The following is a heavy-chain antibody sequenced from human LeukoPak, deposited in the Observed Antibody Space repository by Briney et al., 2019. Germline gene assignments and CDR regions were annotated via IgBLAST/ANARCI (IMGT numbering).Heavy chain of an antibody. CDR2: ISSSSSYI. D-gene: IGHD4-17*01. V-gene: IGHV3-21*01. J-gene: IGHJ4*02. Sequence: PGGSLRLSCAASGFTFSSYSMNWVRQAPGKGLEWVSSISSSSSYIYYADSVKGRFTISRDNAKNSLYLQMNSLRAEDTAVYYCARGHDYGDYSVDYWGQGTLVTVSS. CDR1: GFTFSSYS. CDR3: ARGHDYGDYSVDY.